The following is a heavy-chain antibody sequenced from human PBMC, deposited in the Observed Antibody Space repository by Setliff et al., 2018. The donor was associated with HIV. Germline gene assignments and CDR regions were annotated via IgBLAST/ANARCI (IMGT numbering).Heavy chain of an antibody. CDR1: GGSLNGFY. D-gene: IGHD5-12*01. J-gene: IGHJ6*03. V-gene: IGHV4-34*01. Sequence: PSETLSLTCAFYGGSLNGFYWGWVRQSPGKGLEWIGEINHRGSTNYNPSLKSRVTIRVDMSKNQFSLEVTAVTAADTAMYYCARGRVDIVVTDYLDVWGKGTTVTVSS. CDR2: INHRGST. CDR3: ARGRVDIVVTDYLDV.